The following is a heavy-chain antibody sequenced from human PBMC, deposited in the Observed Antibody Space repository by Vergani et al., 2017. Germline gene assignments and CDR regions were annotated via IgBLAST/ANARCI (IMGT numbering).Heavy chain of an antibody. CDR2: INTKTGNP. D-gene: IGHD3-22*01. V-gene: IGHV7-4-1*02. CDR3: ARYRGYYDSSGSNPLNFDY. Sequence: QVQLVQSGAEVKKPGSSVKVSCKASGGTFSSYAISWVRQAPGQGLEWMGWINTKTGNPTYAQGFTGRFVFSLDTPVRTAYLQISSLKAEDTAVYYCARYRGYYDSSGSNPLNFDYWCQGILVTVFS. CDR1: GGTFSSYA. J-gene: IGHJ4*02.